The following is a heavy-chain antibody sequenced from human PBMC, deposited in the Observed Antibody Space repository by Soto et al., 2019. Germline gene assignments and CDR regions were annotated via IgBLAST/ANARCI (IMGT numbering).Heavy chain of an antibody. CDR2: IKSKTDGGTT. CDR3: TTLGLTYYYDSSGSYGMDA. J-gene: IGHJ6*02. V-gene: IGHV3-15*01. CDR1: GFTFSNAW. Sequence: XGSLRLSCAASGFTFSNAWMSWVRQAPGKGLDWVGRIKSKTDGGTTDYAAPVKGRFTISRDDSKNTLYLQMNSLKTEDTAVYYCTTLGLTYYYDSSGSYGMDAWGQGTTFTVSS. D-gene: IGHD3-22*01.